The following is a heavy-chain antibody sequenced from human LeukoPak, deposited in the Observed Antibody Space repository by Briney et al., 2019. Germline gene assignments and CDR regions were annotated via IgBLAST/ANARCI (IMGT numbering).Heavy chain of an antibody. V-gene: IGHV4-4*02. CDR3: ARGEQQLAVDGYRYYVLDV. CDR2: IYHGGTT. J-gene: IGHJ6*04. Sequence: PSETLSLTCALSGGSLTVSTWWSWFRQPPGRGREWFGVIYHGGTTNYTPSLKSRVTISPDKSKNEFSLKLRPAPAPTTPLYYGARGEQQLAVDGYRYYVLDVWGEGSKVSVCS. D-gene: IGHD3-16*01. CDR1: GGSLTVSTW.